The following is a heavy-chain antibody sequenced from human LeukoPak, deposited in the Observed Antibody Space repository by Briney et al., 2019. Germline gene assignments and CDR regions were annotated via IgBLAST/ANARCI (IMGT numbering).Heavy chain of an antibody. J-gene: IGHJ4*02. CDR2: IYTSGST. V-gene: IGHV4-39*07. CDR3: AREAAAGSADY. CDR1: GASISSSSYY. Sequence: SETLSLTCTVSGASISSSSYYWGWIRQPPWKGLEWIGRIYTSGSTNYNPSLKSRVTISVDTSKNQFSLKLSSVTAADTAVYYCAREAAAGSADYWGQGTLVTVSS. D-gene: IGHD6-13*01.